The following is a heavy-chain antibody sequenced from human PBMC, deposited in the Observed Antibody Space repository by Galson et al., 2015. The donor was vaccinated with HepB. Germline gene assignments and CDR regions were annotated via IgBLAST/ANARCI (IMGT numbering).Heavy chain of an antibody. CDR1: GYTFTGYY. Sequence: SVKVSCKASGYTFTGYYMHWVRQAPGQGLEWMGRINPNSGGTNYAQKFQGRVTMTRDTSISTAYMELSRLRSDDTAVYYCASLKVAATPDLDDYWGQGTPVTVSS. J-gene: IGHJ4*02. D-gene: IGHD2-15*01. V-gene: IGHV1-2*06. CDR3: ASLKVAATPDLDDY. CDR2: INPNSGGT.